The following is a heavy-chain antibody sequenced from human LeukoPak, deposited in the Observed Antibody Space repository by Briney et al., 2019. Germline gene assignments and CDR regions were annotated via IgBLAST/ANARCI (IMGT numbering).Heavy chain of an antibody. Sequence: GASVKVSCTASGYTFSNYGISWVRQAPGQGLEWMGWISAYNGHTNYAQTLQGRITMTTDTSTSTAYMEMRSLRSDDTAVYYCARHHQFPITYYMDVWGKGTTVTVSS. CDR2: ISAYNGHT. D-gene: IGHD3-10*01. CDR3: ARHHQFPITYYMDV. V-gene: IGHV1-18*01. J-gene: IGHJ6*03. CDR1: GYTFSNYG.